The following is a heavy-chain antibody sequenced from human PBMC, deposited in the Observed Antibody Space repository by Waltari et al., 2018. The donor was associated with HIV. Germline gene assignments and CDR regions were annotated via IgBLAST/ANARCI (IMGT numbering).Heavy chain of an antibody. CDR2: MSHDGRKE. CDR3: ARSWYYDSSPYGMDI. V-gene: IGHV3-30*01. D-gene: IGHD3-22*01. CDR1: GFSFTSFS. Sequence: QVQLVESGGGVVQPGGSLRVSCDACGFSFTSFSMPWVRRAPGKGLEWVAVMSHDGRKEYYADSVKGRFTISRENSKNTLYLEMNSLRVEDTAVYFCARSWYYDSSPYGMDIWGQVTTVTVSS. J-gene: IGHJ6*02.